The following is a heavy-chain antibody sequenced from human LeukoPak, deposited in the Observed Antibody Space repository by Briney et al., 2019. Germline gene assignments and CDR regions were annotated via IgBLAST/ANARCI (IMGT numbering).Heavy chain of an antibody. CDR1: GFTLSSYG. V-gene: IGHV3-30*18. CDR3: AKDVRWQLLPYYYFDY. D-gene: IGHD2-15*01. J-gene: IGHJ4*02. CDR2: ISYDGSNK. Sequence: GGSLRLSCAASGFTLSSYGIHWVRQAPGKGLEWVAVISYDGSNKYYADSVKGRFTISRDNSKNTLDLQINSLRDEDTAVYYCAKDVRWQLLPYYYFDYWGQGTLVTVSS.